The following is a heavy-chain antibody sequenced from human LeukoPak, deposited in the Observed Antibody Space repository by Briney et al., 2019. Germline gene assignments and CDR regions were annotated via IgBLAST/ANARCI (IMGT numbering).Heavy chain of an antibody. CDR1: GFTFSNYW. Sequence: GGSLRLPCAASGFTFSNYWMSWVRQAPGKGLEWVANIKQDGSERYYVDSVKGRFTISRDNAKNSLYLQMNSLRAEDTAVHYCACSRTNDYWGQGTLVTVSS. CDR3: ACSRTNDY. CDR2: IKQDGSER. D-gene: IGHD2-2*01. J-gene: IGHJ4*02. V-gene: IGHV3-7*01.